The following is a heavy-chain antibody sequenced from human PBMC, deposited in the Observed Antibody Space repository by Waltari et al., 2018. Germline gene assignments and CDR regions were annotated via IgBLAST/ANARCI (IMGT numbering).Heavy chain of an antibody. Sequence: EVQLLESGGGLVQPGGSLRLSCAASGFTVSSYAMSWVRQAPGEGLKWVAAMRGTGESTYYADSVKGRFTISRDSSKHTLFRQMDSRRAEDTAVYYCAKQFGSGSYYLDYWGQGTLVTVSS. V-gene: IGHV3-23*01. CDR1: GFTVSSYA. CDR3: AKQFGSGSYYLDY. J-gene: IGHJ4*02. CDR2: MRGTGEST. D-gene: IGHD3-10*01.